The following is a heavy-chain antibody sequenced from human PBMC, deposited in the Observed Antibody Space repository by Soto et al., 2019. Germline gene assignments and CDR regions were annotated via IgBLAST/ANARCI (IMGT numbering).Heavy chain of an antibody. V-gene: IGHV3-11*05. J-gene: IGHJ6*02. CDR2: ISSGSSYT. Sequence: LRLSCAASGFTFSDYYMSWIRQAPGKGLEWVSYISSGSSYTNYADSVKGRWSISTDNAKNSLYLQMNSLRGEDTAVYYCARGGGPYHYGMDVWGQGTTVTVSS. CDR1: GFTFSDYY. CDR3: ARGGGPYHYGMDV. D-gene: IGHD3-16*01.